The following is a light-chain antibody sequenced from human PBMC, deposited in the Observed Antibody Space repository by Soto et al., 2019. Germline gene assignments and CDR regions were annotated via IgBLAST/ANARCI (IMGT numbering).Light chain of an antibody. CDR1: SSDVGNGYDS. J-gene: IGLJ1*01. V-gene: IGLV2-14*03. Sequence: QSVLTQPASVSGYPGQSITISYSGSSSDVGNGYDSVSWYQQHPGKAPKLIIHDATNRPSGLASRVSGSKSGNTASLNISGLXAEDEAAYYCSSYTASVVPYVFGTGTKVTLL. CDR3: SSYTASVVPYV. CDR2: DAT.